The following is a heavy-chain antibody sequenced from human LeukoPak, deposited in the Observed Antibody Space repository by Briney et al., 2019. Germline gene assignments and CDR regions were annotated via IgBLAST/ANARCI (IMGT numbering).Heavy chain of an antibody. D-gene: IGHD3-10*01. V-gene: IGHV3-7*03. CDR1: GFTFSSYA. CDR2: IKQDGSEK. J-gene: IGHJ6*04. Sequence: GGSLRLSCAASGFTFSSYAMSWVRQAPGKGLEWVANIKQDGSEKYYVDSVKGRFTISRDNAKNSLYLQMNSLRAEDTAVYYCARRMRPDGSGTCGMDVWGKGTTVTVSS. CDR3: ARRMRPDGSGTCGMDV.